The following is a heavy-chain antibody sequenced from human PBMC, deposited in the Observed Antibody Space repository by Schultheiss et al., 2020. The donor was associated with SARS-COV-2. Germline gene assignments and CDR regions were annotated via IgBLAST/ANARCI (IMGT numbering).Heavy chain of an antibody. J-gene: IGHJ5*02. CDR3: ARGPAATWINWFDP. Sequence: SQTLSLTCAVSDYSIRSDYYWGWIRQPPGKGLEWIGSIYHSGSTYYNPSLKSRVTMSVDTSKNQFSLKLSSVTAADTAVYYCARGPAATWINWFDPWGQGTLVTVSS. CDR2: IYHSGST. V-gene: IGHV4-38-2*01. CDR1: DYSIRSDYY. D-gene: IGHD2-2*01.